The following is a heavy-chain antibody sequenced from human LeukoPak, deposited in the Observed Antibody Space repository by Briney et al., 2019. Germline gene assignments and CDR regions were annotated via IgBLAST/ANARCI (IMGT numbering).Heavy chain of an antibody. D-gene: IGHD5-18*01. CDR2: INWNGGST. J-gene: IGHJ3*02. CDR1: GFTFDDYG. Sequence: GGSLRLSCAASGFTFDDYGMSWVRQAPGKGLEWVSGINWNGGSTSYADSVKGRVTISRDNDKNSLYLPLNSVRAEDTALYYCARKQSTWIQLWHAFDIWGQGKMVTVSS. CDR3: ARKQSTWIQLWHAFDI. V-gene: IGHV3-20*04.